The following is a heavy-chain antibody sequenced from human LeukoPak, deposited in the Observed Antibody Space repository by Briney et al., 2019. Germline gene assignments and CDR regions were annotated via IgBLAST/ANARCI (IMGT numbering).Heavy chain of an antibody. V-gene: IGHV3-7*03. CDR2: IKQDGSEK. Sequence: GGSLRLCCAASGFTFSSYWMSWVRQAAGKGLEWVANIKQDGSEKYYVDSVKGRFTISRDNAKNSLYLQMNSLRAEDTAVYYCARADTAMVRIKDEYFQHWGQGTLVTVSS. CDR3: ARADTAMVRIKDEYFQH. D-gene: IGHD5-18*01. CDR1: GFTFSSYW. J-gene: IGHJ1*01.